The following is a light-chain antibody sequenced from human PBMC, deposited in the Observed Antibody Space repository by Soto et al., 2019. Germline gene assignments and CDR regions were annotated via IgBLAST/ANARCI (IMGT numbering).Light chain of an antibody. J-gene: IGKJ1*01. CDR3: MQPLQSWT. V-gene: IGKV2-28*01. CDR1: QSLLHSNGYNY. Sequence: DIVMTQSPLSLPVTPGEPASISCRSSQSLLHSNGYNYLDWYLQKPGQSPQLLIYLGSNRASGVPDRFSGSGSGTDFTLKISRVEAEDVGVYYCMQPLQSWTFGQGAKVDI. CDR2: LGS.